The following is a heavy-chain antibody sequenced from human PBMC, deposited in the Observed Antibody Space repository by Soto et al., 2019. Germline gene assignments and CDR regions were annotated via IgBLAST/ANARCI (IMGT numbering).Heavy chain of an antibody. CDR2: ISAYNGNT. D-gene: IGHD4-17*01. V-gene: IGHV1-18*01. J-gene: IGHJ5*02. CDR1: GYTFTSYS. CDR3: ARDGPYFNDYGDYGWFDP. Sequence: QVQLVQSGAEVKKPGASVKVSCKASGYTFTSYSISWVRQAPGQGLEWMGWISAYNGNTNYAQKLQGRVTMTTDTSTSTAYMELRSLRSDDTAVYYCARDGPYFNDYGDYGWFDPWGQGTLVTVSS.